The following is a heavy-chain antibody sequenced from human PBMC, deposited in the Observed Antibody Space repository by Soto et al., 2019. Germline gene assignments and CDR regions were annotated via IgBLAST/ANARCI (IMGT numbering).Heavy chain of an antibody. D-gene: IGHD1-26*01. J-gene: IGHJ6*02. V-gene: IGHV4-34*01. CDR2: INHSGGT. CDR3: ARLSVGANLYGMDV. CDR1: GGSFSGYY. Sequence: SETLSLTCAVYGGSFSGYYWSGIRQPPGKGLEWIGEINHSGGTNYNPSLKSRVTISVDTSKNQFSLKLSSVTAADTAVYYCARLSVGANLYGMDVWGQGTTVTVSS.